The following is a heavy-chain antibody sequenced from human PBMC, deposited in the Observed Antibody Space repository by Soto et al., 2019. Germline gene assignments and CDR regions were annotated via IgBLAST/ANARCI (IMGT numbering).Heavy chain of an antibody. D-gene: IGHD6-6*01. CDR1: GFTFSSYS. V-gene: IGHV3-21*01. CDR3: ARDRSSSYYYGMDV. J-gene: IGHJ6*02. CDR2: ISSGSSYI. Sequence: PGGSLRLSCAASGFTFSSYSMNWVRQAPGKGLEWVSSISSGSSYIYYADSVKGRFTISRDNAKNSRYLQMNSLRAEDTAVYYCARDRSSSYYYGMDVWGQGTTVTVSS.